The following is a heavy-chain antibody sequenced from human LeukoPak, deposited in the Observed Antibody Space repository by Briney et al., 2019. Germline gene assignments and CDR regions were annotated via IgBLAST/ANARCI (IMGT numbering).Heavy chain of an antibody. V-gene: IGHV4-61*01. Sequence: SETLSLTCTVSGGSVSSGSNHWSWIRQPPGKGLEWIGNIYYTGSTIYNPPLKSRVTISIDTSKNQFSLKLSSVTAADTAVYHCARETGNYWYFDLSGRGSLVTVSS. CDR2: IYYTGST. CDR3: ARETGNYWYFDL. CDR1: GGSVSSGSNH. J-gene: IGHJ2*01.